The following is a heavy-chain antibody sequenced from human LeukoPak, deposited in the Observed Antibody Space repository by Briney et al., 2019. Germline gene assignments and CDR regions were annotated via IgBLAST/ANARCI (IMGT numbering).Heavy chain of an antibody. V-gene: IGHV3-66*01. Sequence: GGSLRLSCAASGFTLSSNYMSWVRQAPGKGLEWVSVIYSGGSTYYADSVKGRFTISRDNSKNTLYLQMNSLRAEDTAVYYCARALIAVAGTQPDYWGQGTLVTVSS. CDR1: GFTLSSNY. D-gene: IGHD6-19*01. CDR3: ARALIAVAGTQPDY. CDR2: IYSGGST. J-gene: IGHJ4*02.